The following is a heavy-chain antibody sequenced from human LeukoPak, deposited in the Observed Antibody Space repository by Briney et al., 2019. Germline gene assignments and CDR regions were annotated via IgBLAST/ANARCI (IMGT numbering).Heavy chain of an antibody. V-gene: IGHV3-21*01. CDR2: ITSSSSYI. D-gene: IGHD3-10*01. CDR1: GFTFSSYS. J-gene: IGHJ6*04. CDR3: ARGPLNRITMVRGVIITGMDV. Sequence: PGGSLRLSCAASGFTFSSYSMNWVRQAPGKGLEWVSSITSSSSYIYYADSVKGRFTISRDNAKNSLYLQMNSLRAEDTAVYYCARGPLNRITMVRGVIITGMDVWGKGTTVTISS.